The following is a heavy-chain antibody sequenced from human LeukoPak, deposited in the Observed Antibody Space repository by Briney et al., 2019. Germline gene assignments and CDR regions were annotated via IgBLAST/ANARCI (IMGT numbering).Heavy chain of an antibody. CDR2: IYYSGST. D-gene: IGHD6-19*01. CDR1: GGSISSYY. CDR3: ARDQRQWLVNNWFDP. V-gene: IGHV4-59*12. Sequence: SETLSLTCTVSGGSISSYYWSWIRQPPGKGLEWIGYIYYSGSTNYNPSLKSRVTISVDTSKNQFSLKLSSVTAADTAVYYCARDQRQWLVNNWFDPWGQGTLVTVSS. J-gene: IGHJ5*02.